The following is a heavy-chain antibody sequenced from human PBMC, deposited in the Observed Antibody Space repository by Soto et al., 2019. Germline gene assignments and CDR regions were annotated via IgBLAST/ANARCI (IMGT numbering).Heavy chain of an antibody. CDR3: AIDHGDCFDF. CDR1: GGSISSYY. J-gene: IGHJ4*02. Sequence: QVQLQESGPGLVKPSETLSLTCTVSGGSISSYYWSWIRQPPGKGLEWIGYIYYTGSTNYNPSLKSRVTISVDTSKNQFSLNLSSVTATVTAVYYCAIDHGDCFDFWGQGTLVTVSS. D-gene: IGHD4-17*01. V-gene: IGHV4-59*01. CDR2: IYYTGST.